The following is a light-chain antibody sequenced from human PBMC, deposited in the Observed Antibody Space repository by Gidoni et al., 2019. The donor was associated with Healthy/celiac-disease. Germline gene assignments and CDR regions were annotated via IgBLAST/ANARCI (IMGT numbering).Light chain of an antibody. CDR1: SSNIGAGYD. CDR3: QSYDSSLSGRGWV. J-gene: IGLJ3*02. CDR2: GNS. Sequence: QSVLTQPPSVSGAPGQRVTISCTGSSSNIGAGYDVHWYQQLPGTAPKLLIYGNSNRPSGVPDRFSGSKSGTSASLAITGLQAEDEADYYCQSYDSSLSGRGWVFGGGTKL. V-gene: IGLV1-40*01.